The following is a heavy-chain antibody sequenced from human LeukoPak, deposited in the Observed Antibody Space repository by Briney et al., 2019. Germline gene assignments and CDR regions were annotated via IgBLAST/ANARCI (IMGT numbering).Heavy chain of an antibody. J-gene: IGHJ3*02. CDR3: ARGQDLTDYTNHEDAFDI. V-gene: IGHV1-8*01. CDR1: GYTFTSYD. Sequence: GASVKVSCKASGYTFTSYDINWVRQATGQGLEWMGWMNPKSGNAGYSQKFQDRVTLTRDTSISTSYMELSSLRSEDAAVYYCARGQDLTDYTNHEDAFDIWGQGTVVTVSS. CDR2: MNPKSGNA. D-gene: IGHD4-11*01.